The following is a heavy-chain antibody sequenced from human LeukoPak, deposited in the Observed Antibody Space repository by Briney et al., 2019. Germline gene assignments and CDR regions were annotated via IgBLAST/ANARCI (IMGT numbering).Heavy chain of an antibody. Sequence: SETLSLTCTVSGGSISSYYWSWIRQPAGKGLEWIGRIYTSGSTNYNPSLKSRVTMSVDTSKNQFSLKLSSVTAADTAVYYCAREGYCTNGVCYPPYYYYYMDVWAKGPRSPSP. J-gene: IGHJ6*03. V-gene: IGHV4-4*07. CDR3: AREGYCTNGVCYPPYYYYYMDV. CDR2: IYTSGST. CDR1: GGSISSYY. D-gene: IGHD2-8*01.